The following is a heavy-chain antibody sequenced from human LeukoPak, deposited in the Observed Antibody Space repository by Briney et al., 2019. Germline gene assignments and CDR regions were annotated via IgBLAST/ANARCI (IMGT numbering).Heavy chain of an antibody. Sequence: SQTLSLTCAISGYSVSSNRAAWNWIRQSPSRDLEGLGRTYYRSKWKNDYAVAVKSRITIHPDTSKNQFSLQVNSVTPEDTAVYYCARDDKDGYIAYWGQGTLVTVSS. CDR1: GYSVSSNRAA. CDR2: TYYRSKWKN. J-gene: IGHJ4*02. D-gene: IGHD5-24*01. V-gene: IGHV6-1*01. CDR3: ARDDKDGYIAY.